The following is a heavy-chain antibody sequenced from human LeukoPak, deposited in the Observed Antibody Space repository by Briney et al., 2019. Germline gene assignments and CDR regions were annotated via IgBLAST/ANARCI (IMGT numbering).Heavy chain of an antibody. CDR3: ARRLFGGWNGVYNYYYIDV. CDR1: GDSINSRNYY. D-gene: IGHD6-19*01. CDR2: VFYSGSA. J-gene: IGHJ6*03. Sequence: SETLSLTCTVSGDSINSRNYYWAWIRQSPGKGLEWIGSVFYSGSAYYSPSLQRRVTISVDTSKNQYSLRLTSVTAADTAVYFCARRLFGGWNGVYNYYYIDVWGKGTMVIVSS. V-gene: IGHV4-39*01.